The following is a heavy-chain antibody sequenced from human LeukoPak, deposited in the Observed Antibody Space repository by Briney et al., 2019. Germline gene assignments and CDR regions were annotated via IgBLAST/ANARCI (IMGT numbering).Heavy chain of an antibody. D-gene: IGHD1-26*01. V-gene: IGHV4-59*01. CDR2: IYYSGST. CDR3: ARGYLDWFDP. CDR1: GGSISSYF. J-gene: IGHJ5*02. Sequence: SEILSLTCTVSGGSISSYFWTWIRQPPGKGLEWIGYIYYSGSTSYNPSLKSRVTMSVDTSKNQFSLNLNSVTAADTAVYYCARGYLDWFDPWGQGTLVTVSS.